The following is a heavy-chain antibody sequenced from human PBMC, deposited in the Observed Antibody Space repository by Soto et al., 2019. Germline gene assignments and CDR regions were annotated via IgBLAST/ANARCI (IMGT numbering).Heavy chain of an antibody. Sequence: QVQLVQSGVEVKKPGASVKVSCKASGYTFVNYGITWVRQAPGQGLEWMGWISAYSSNTHYAQNLHGRVTMTTETSTHTAYMELRSLRSDDTAVYFCARGPLGVSPHFDYWGQGTLVIVSS. CDR3: ARGPLGVSPHFDY. V-gene: IGHV1-18*01. CDR2: ISAYSSNT. D-gene: IGHD3-10*01. J-gene: IGHJ4*02. CDR1: GYTFVNYG.